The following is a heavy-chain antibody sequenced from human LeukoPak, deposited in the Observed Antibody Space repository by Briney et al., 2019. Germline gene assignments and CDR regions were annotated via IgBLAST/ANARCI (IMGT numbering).Heavy chain of an antibody. V-gene: IGHV1-69*05. Sequence: SVTVSCKASGGTFSSYAISWLRQAPGQGLDGMGGIIPIFGTANYAQKFQGRVTITTDESTSTAYIEQSSLRSEDTAVYYCASQVRGYYDSSENEHWGQGTLVTVSS. J-gene: IGHJ4*02. CDR2: IIPIFGTA. D-gene: IGHD3-22*01. CDR1: GGTFSSYA. CDR3: ASQVRGYYDSSENEH.